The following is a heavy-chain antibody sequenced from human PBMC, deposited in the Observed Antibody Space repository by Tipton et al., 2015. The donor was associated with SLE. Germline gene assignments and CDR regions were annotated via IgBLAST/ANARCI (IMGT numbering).Heavy chain of an antibody. Sequence: TLSLTCTVSGGSISSHYWSWIRQPPGKGLEWIGYIYYSGSTNYNPSLKSRVTISVDTSKNQFSLKLSSVTAADTAVYYCASSIMITFGGGGYFDYWGQGTLVTVSS. D-gene: IGHD3-16*01. J-gene: IGHJ4*02. CDR1: GGSISSHY. CDR2: IYYSGST. V-gene: IGHV4-59*08. CDR3: ASSIMITFGGGGYFDY.